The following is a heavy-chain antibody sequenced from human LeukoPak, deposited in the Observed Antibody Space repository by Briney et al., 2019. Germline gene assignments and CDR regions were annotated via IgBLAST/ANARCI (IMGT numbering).Heavy chain of an antibody. CDR2: INHRGSN. CDR1: GGSFSGYY. V-gene: IGHV4-34*01. CDR3: ARRGAYDFWSGYSSPDAFDI. J-gene: IGHJ3*02. Sequence: PSETLSLTCAVYGGSFSGYYWSWIRQPPGKGLEWIGEINHRGSNNYNPSLKSRVTISVDTSKNQFSLKLSSVTAADTAVYYCARRGAYDFWSGYSSPDAFDIWGQGTMVTVSS. D-gene: IGHD3-3*01.